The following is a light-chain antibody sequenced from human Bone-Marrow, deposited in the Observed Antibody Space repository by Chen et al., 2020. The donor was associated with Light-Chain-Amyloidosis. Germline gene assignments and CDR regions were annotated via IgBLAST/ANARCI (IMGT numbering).Light chain of an antibody. Sequence: SYVLTQPSSVSVAPGQTATIAFGGNNIGSTSVHWYQQTPGQAPLLVVYDDSDRPSGIPERLSGSNSGNTATLTLSRVEAGDEADYYCQVWDRSSDRPVFGGGTKLTVL. V-gene: IGLV3-21*02. CDR2: DDS. CDR1: NIGSTS. CDR3: QVWDRSSDRPV. J-gene: IGLJ3*02.